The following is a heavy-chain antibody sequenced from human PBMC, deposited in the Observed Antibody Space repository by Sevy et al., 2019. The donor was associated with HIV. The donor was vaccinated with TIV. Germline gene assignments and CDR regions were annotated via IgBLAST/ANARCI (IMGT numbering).Heavy chain of an antibody. CDR2: ISSSSSYI. J-gene: IGHJ4*02. V-gene: IGHV3-21*01. CDR3: ARGYCTGGVCSYIGGDFDY. Sequence: GGSLRLSCAASGFTFSSYSMNWVRQAPGKGLEWVSSISSSSSYIYYADSVKGRLTISRDNDKNSLDLQMNSLRAEDTAVYYCARGYCTGGVCSYIGGDFDYWGQGTLVTVSS. CDR1: GFTFSSYS. D-gene: IGHD2-8*02.